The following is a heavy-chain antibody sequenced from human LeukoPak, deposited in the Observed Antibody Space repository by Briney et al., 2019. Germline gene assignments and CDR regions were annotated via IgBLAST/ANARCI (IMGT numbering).Heavy chain of an antibody. Sequence: GGSLRLSCAASGFTFSSYGMHWVRQAPGKGLEWVAVISYDGSNKYYADSVKGRFTISRDNSKNTLYLQINSLRAEDTAVYYCAKKTHSPLMAARPGPYYYGMDVWGKGTTVTVSS. CDR1: GFTFSSYG. D-gene: IGHD6-6*01. V-gene: IGHV3-30*18. CDR2: ISYDGSNK. CDR3: AKKTHSPLMAARPGPYYYGMDV. J-gene: IGHJ6*04.